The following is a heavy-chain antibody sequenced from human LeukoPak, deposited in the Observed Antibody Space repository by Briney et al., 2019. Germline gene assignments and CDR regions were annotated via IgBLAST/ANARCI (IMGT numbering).Heavy chain of an antibody. Sequence: SETLSLSCTVSGGSIYSTSFYWGWIRQPPGKGLEWIGSMYYDVSTYYNPSLKSLVTISVDTSKNQFSLKSTPVTAADTAVYFCARRSDSGSDDGEDYFDYWGRGTLVTVSS. J-gene: IGHJ4*02. CDR3: ARRSDSGSDDGEDYFDY. CDR2: MYYDVST. CDR1: GGSIYSTSFY. V-gene: IGHV4-39*01. D-gene: IGHD1-26*01.